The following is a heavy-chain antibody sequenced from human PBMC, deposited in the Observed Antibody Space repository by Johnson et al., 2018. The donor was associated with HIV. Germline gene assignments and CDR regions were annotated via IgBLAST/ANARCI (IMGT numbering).Heavy chain of an antibody. CDR1: GFTVSSNY. Sequence: VQLVESGGGLIQSGGSLRLSCAASGFTVSSNYMSWVRQAPGKGLEWVSVIYSGGSTYHADSVKGRFTISRDNSKNTVDLQMNSLKTEDTAVYYCTTDWYSSSWYGALDAFDIWGQGTMVTVSS. CDR2: IYSGGST. CDR3: TTDWYSSSWYGALDAFDI. J-gene: IGHJ3*02. D-gene: IGHD6-13*01. V-gene: IGHV3-53*01.